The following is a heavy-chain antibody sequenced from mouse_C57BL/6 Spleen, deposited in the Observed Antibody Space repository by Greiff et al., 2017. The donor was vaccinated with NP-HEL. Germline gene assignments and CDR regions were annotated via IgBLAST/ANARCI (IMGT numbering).Heavy chain of an antibody. CDR3: ARKSTMVTTGYFDY. CDR2: IYPGDGDT. D-gene: IGHD2-2*01. Sequence: QVQLQQSGAELVKPGASVKISCKASGYAFSSYWMNWVKQRPGKGLEWIGQIYPGDGDTNYNGKFKGKATLTADKSSSTAYMQLSSLTSEDSAVYFCARKSTMVTTGYFDYWGQGTTLTVSS. CDR1: GYAFSSYW. J-gene: IGHJ2*01. V-gene: IGHV1-80*01.